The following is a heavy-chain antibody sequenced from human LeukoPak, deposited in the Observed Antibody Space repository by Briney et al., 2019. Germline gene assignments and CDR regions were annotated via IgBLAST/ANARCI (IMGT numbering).Heavy chain of an antibody. CDR1: GYPFTAYY. J-gene: IGHJ5*02. D-gene: IGHD3-3*01. Sequence: ASVNVSCKASGYPFTAYYLHWVRQAPGQGREWMGWINPNSGGTNYAQKFQGRVTMTRDTSISTAYMELSRLRSDDTAVYYCARYIEYYDFWSGSDAWFDPWGQGTLVTVSS. CDR3: ARYIEYYDFWSGSDAWFDP. V-gene: IGHV1-2*02. CDR2: INPNSGGT.